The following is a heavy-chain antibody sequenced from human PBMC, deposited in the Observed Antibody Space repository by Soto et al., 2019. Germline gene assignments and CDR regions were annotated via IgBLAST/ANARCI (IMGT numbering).Heavy chain of an antibody. CDR1: GFTFSNAW. CDR2: IKSKTDGGTT. CDR3: TTNQFYSGYDFDY. D-gene: IGHD5-12*01. V-gene: IGHV3-15*01. J-gene: IGHJ4*02. Sequence: GGSLRLSCAASGFTFSNAWMSWVRQAPGKGLEWVGRIKSKTDGGTTDYAAPVKGRFTISRDDSKNTLYLQMNSLKTEDTAVYYCTTNQFYSGYDFDYWGQGTLGTVSA.